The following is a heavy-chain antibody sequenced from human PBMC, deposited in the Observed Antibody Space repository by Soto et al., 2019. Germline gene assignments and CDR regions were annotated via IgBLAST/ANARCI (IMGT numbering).Heavy chain of an antibody. J-gene: IGHJ4*02. Sequence: GGSLRLSCAASGFTFSSYGMHWVRQAPGKGLEWVAVIWYDGSNKYYADSVKGRFTISRDNSKNTLYLQMNSLRAEDTAVYYCASVRGGGAGGINHALDYWGQGTLVTVSS. V-gene: IGHV3-33*01. D-gene: IGHD2-21*01. CDR1: GFTFSSYG. CDR2: IWYDGSNK. CDR3: ASVRGGGAGGINHALDY.